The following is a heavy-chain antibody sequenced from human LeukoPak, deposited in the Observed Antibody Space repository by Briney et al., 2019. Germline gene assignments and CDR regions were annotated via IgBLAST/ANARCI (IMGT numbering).Heavy chain of an antibody. J-gene: IGHJ4*02. V-gene: IGHV3-30-3*01. CDR1: GFTFSSYA. CDR2: ISYDGSNK. CDR3: AREGGLPFDY. Sequence: GGSLRLSCAASGFTFSSYAMHWVRQAPGKGLEWVAVISYDGSNKYYADSVKGRFTISRGNSKNTLYLQMNSLRAEDTAVYYCAREGGLPFDYWGQGTLVTVSS.